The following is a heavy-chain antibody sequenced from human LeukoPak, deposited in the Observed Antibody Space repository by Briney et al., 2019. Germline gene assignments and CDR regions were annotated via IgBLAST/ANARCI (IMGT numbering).Heavy chain of an antibody. CDR2: INPNSGGT. V-gene: IGHV1-2*02. CDR3: ARAPWIQLWDY. D-gene: IGHD5-18*01. J-gene: IGHJ4*02. Sequence: ASVKVSCKPSGYTFTGYYMHWVRQAPGQGLEWMGWINPNSGGTNYGQKFTGGVTMTRDSSISTAYMEVSRLRSDDTAVYYCARAPWIQLWDYWGQGTLVTVSS. CDR1: GYTFTGYY.